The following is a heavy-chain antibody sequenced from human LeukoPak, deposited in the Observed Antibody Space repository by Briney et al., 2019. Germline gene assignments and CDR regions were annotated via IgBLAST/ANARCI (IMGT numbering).Heavy chain of an antibody. D-gene: IGHD3-9*01. CDR2: ISGSSFHI. V-gene: IGHV3-21*04. CDR3: AKLDRYFDWLERYYFDY. CDR1: GFSLSTYS. Sequence: GGSLRLSCTASGFSLSTYSMNWVRQAPGKGLEWVSSISGSSFHIYYADSVKGRFTISRDNSKNTLYLQMNSLRAEDTAVYYCAKLDRYFDWLERYYFDYWGQGTLVTVSS. J-gene: IGHJ4*02.